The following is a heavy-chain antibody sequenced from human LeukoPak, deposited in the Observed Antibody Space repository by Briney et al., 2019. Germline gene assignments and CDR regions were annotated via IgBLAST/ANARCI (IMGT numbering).Heavy chain of an antibody. Sequence: GESLQISCKGSGYSFTTYWIGWVRQLPGKGLEWMGIVYPGDSDTRYSPSFQGQVTISADKSISTAYLQWSSLRASDTAMYYCARHGDYGDYFDYWGQGTLVTVSS. CDR2: VYPGDSDT. V-gene: IGHV5-51*01. J-gene: IGHJ4*02. CDR3: ARHGDYGDYFDY. D-gene: IGHD4-17*01. CDR1: GYSFTTYW.